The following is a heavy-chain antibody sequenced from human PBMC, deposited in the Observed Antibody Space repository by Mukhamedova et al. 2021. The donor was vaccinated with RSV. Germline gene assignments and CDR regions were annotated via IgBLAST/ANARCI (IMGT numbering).Heavy chain of an antibody. V-gene: IGHV4-30-2*04. CDR3: ASLAAPWAYYFDY. J-gene: IGHJ4*02. Sequence: VTISVDTSKNQFSLKLSSVTAADTAVYYCASLAAPWAYYFDYWGQGTLVTVSS. D-gene: IGHD6-6*01.